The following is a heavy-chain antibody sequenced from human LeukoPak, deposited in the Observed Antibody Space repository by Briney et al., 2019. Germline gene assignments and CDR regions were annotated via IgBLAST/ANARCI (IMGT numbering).Heavy chain of an antibody. J-gene: IGHJ4*02. Sequence: ASVKVSCKASGYTFTSYDINWVRQATGQGLEWMGWMNPNSGNTGYAQKFQGRVTITRNTSISTAYMELSSLRSEDTAVYYCAKGSQLLSYFDYWGQGTLVTVSS. CDR3: AKGSQLLSYFDY. CDR2: MNPNSGNT. V-gene: IGHV1-8*03. D-gene: IGHD2-2*01. CDR1: GYTFTSYD.